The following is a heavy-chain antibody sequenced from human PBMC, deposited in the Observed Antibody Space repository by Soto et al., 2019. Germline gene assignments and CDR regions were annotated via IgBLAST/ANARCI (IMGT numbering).Heavy chain of an antibody. CDR3: ASSLCIVGGTENLDH. CDR2: ISAYNGNT. D-gene: IGHD1-26*01. Sequence: QVQLVQSGAEVKKPGASVKVSCKASGYTFTSYGISWVRQAPGQGLEWMGWISAYNGNTNYAQKLQGRVTMTTDTSTLTAYMELRSLTSDDTAVYYCASSLCIVGGTENLDHWGQGTLVPVCS. CDR1: GYTFTSYG. J-gene: IGHJ4*02. V-gene: IGHV1-18*01.